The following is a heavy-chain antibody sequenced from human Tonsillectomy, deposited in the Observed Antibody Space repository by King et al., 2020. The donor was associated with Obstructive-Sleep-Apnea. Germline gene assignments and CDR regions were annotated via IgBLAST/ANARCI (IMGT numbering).Heavy chain of an antibody. Sequence: TLKESGPVLVKPPETLTLTCTVSGFSLSNARMGVSWIRQPPGKALEWLAHIFSTDEKYYSTSLRSRRTISKDTSKSQLVLTMTNMDPVDPATNYCARTNIAAASDFDYWGQGTLVTVSS. CDR2: IFSTDEK. CDR3: ARTNIAAASDFDY. V-gene: IGHV2-26*01. CDR1: GFSLSNARMG. J-gene: IGHJ4*02. D-gene: IGHD6-13*01.